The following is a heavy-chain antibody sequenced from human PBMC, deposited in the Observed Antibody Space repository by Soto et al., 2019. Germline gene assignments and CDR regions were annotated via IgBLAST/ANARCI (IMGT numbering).Heavy chain of an antibody. CDR3: AGGVRGVWGGRPYMDV. CDR1: GGSISSSSYY. J-gene: IGHJ6*03. D-gene: IGHD3-10*01. Sequence: QLQLQESGPGLVKPSETLSLTCTVSGGSISSSSYYWGWIRQPPGKGLEWIGSIYYSGSTYYNPSLKSRVNISVDTSKNQFSLKLSSVTAADTAVYYCAGGVRGVWGGRPYMDVWGKGTTVTVSS. CDR2: IYYSGST. V-gene: IGHV4-39*01.